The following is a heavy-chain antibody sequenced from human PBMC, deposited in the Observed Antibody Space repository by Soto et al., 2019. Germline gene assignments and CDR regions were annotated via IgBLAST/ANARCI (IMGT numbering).Heavy chain of an antibody. J-gene: IGHJ4*02. CDR2: IKSDGSGT. D-gene: IGHD3-22*01. Sequence: EVQLVESGGGLVQPGASLTLSCAASGFTFSSYWMHWVRQAPGKGLVWVSRIKSDGSGTYYADSVKGRLTISRDNAKNTLYLQMNSLRVEDTAVYFCARVDGDSYDGNGYLGRHWGQGTLVTVSS. V-gene: IGHV3-74*01. CDR1: GFTFSSYW. CDR3: ARVDGDSYDGNGYLGRH.